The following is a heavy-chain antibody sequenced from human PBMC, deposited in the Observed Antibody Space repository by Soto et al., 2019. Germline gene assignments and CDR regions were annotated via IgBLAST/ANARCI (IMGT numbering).Heavy chain of an antibody. CDR1: GFTFSSYA. CDR3: AKHAVDTAMVYYYYGMDV. J-gene: IGHJ6*02. Sequence: GGSLRLSCAASGFTFSSYAMSWVRQAPGKGLEWVSAISGSGGSTYYADSVKGRFTISRDNSKNTLYLQMNSLRAEDTAVYYCAKHAVDTAMVYYYYGMDVWGQGTTVTVSS. D-gene: IGHD5-18*01. V-gene: IGHV3-23*01. CDR2: ISGSGGST.